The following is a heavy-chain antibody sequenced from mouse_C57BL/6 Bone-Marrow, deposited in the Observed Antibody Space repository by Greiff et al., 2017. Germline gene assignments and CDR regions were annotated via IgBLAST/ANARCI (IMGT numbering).Heavy chain of an antibody. V-gene: IGHV1-81*01. D-gene: IGHD1-1*01. Sequence: VQLQESGAELARPGASVKLSCKASGYTFTSYGISWVKQRTGQGLEWIGEIYPRSGNTYYNEKFKGKATLTADKSSSTAYMELRSLTSEDSAVYFCALFITTVNGYFDVWGTGTTVTVSS. J-gene: IGHJ1*03. CDR1: GYTFTSYG. CDR3: ALFITTVNGYFDV. CDR2: IYPRSGNT.